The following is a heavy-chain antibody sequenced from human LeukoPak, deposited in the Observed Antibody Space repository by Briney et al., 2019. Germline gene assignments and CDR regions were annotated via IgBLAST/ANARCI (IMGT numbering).Heavy chain of an antibody. CDR1: GFTFSSYA. J-gene: IGHJ4*02. CDR2: ISGSGGST. D-gene: IGHD6-13*01. CDR3: AKDLGSSSWYLLPGFDY. V-gene: IGHV3-23*01. Sequence: GGSLRLSCAASGFTFSSYAMSWVRQAPGKGLEWVSAISGSGGSTYYADSVKGRFTISRDNSKNTLYLQMNSLRAEDTAVYYCAKDLGSSSWYLLPGFDYWGQRTLVTVSS.